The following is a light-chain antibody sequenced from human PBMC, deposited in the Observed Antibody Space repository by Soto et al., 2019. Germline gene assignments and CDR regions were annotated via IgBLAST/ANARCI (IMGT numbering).Light chain of an antibody. J-gene: IGLJ1*01. CDR2: DVS. V-gene: IGLV2-14*01. CDR1: SSDVGGYNY. Sequence: QSVLTQPASVSGSPGQSITISCTGTSSDVGGYNYVSWYQQHPGKAPKLMIYDVSNRPSGVSNRFSGSKSGNTASLTISGLQAEYDADYSCSSYTSSSTCVFGTGTKVTVL. CDR3: SSYTSSSTCV.